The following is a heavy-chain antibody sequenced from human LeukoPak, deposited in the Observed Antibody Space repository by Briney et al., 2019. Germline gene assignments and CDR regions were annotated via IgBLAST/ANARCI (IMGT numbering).Heavy chain of an antibody. CDR2: IIPIFGIA. J-gene: IGHJ4*02. Sequence: SVKVSCKASVGTFSSYAISWVRQAPGQGLEWMGRIIPIFGIANYAQKFQGRVTITADKSTSTAYMELSSLRSEDTAVYYCARDQIAGRTHYYDSSGYYYHKNYYFDYWGQGTLVTVSS. V-gene: IGHV1-69*04. CDR3: ARDQIAGRTHYYDSSGYYYHKNYYFDY. D-gene: IGHD3-22*01. CDR1: VGTFSSYA.